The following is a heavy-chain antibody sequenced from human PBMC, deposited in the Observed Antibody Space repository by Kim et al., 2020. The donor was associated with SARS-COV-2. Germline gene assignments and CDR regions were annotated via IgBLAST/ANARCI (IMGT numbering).Heavy chain of an antibody. J-gene: IGHJ4*02. CDR3: TTDPRPTNSGIYYGDIFDY. V-gene: IGHV3-15*01. Sequence: GRFTISRDDSKNTLYLQMNSLKTEDTAVYYCTTDPRPTNSGIYYGDIFDYWGQGTLVTVSS. D-gene: IGHD1-26*01.